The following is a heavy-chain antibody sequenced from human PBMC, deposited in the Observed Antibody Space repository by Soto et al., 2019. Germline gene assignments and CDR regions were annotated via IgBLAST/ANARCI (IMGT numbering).Heavy chain of an antibody. CDR2: IIPIFGTA. V-gene: IGHV1-69*13. Sequence: SVKVSCKASGGTFSSYAISWVRQAPGQGLEWMGGIIPIFGTANYAQKFQGRVTITADESTSTAYMELSSLRSEDTAVYYCARAYYYDSSGYPTGRVHYYGMDVWGQGTTVTV. CDR3: ARAYYYDSSGYPTGRVHYYGMDV. CDR1: GGTFSSYA. D-gene: IGHD3-22*01. J-gene: IGHJ6*02.